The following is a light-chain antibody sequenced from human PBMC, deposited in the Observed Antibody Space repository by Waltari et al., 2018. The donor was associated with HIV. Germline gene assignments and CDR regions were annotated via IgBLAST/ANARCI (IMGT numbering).Light chain of an antibody. V-gene: IGKV3-20*01. CDR2: GAS. CDR1: QSVRSAS. J-gene: IGKJ4*01. CDR3: QQYAASPLT. Sequence: EIVLSQSPGTLSLSPGEIATPSCRASQSVRSASLAWYQQKPGQAPRLLIYGASSRAPGIPDRFSGSGAVTDFILTISSLEPEDCAVYYCQQYAASPLTFGGGTKVEIK.